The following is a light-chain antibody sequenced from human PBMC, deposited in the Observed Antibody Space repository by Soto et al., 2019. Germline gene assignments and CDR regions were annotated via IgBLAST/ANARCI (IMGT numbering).Light chain of an antibody. CDR1: QSAGNF. J-gene: IGKJ5*01. CDR2: YIS. Sequence: EIVLTQSPGTLSLSPEERASLSCRASQSAGNFLAWYQQKPGQAPRLLIYYISTRATGIPARFSGSGSGTEFTLTINSLQSEDSAVYYCQQHNQWPITFGQGTRLEIK. V-gene: IGKV3D-15*01. CDR3: QQHNQWPIT.